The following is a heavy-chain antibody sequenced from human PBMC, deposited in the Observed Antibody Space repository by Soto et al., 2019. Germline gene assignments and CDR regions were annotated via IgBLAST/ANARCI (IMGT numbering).Heavy chain of an antibody. D-gene: IGHD6-13*01. V-gene: IGHV4-31*11. CDR2: IEDSGST. Sequence: PSETLSLTCVVXSVSVSGGSYLWSWIRQHPGKGLEWIGYIEDSGSTYCNPSLKSRVTISVDTSKNQFSLKLSSVTAADTAVYYCARGAAAGIDFDYWGQGTLVTVSS. CDR1: SVSVSGGSYL. CDR3: ARGAAAGIDFDY. J-gene: IGHJ4*02.